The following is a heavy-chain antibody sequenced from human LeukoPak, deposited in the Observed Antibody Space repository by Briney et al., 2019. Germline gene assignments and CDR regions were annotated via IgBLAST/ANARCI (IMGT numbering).Heavy chain of an antibody. V-gene: IGHV3-30*04. CDR1: GLIFSSYA. CDR3: ARDLEVVVTAILDY. Sequence: GGSLRLSCAASGLIFSSYAMHWARQAPGKGLEGVAVISYDGSNKYYADSVKGRFTIPRDNSKNTLYLQMNSLRAEDTAVYYCARDLEVVVTAILDYWGQGTLVTVSS. J-gene: IGHJ4*02. D-gene: IGHD2-21*02. CDR2: ISYDGSNK.